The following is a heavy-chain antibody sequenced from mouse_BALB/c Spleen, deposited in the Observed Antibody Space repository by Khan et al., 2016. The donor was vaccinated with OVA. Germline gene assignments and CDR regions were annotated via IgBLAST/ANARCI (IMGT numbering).Heavy chain of an antibody. Sequence: QIQLVQSGPELKKPGETVKISCKASGYIFTNYGMNWVKQAPGQGLKWMGWINTYTGEPTYADDFRGRFAFSLETSASTAYLQINNLKNEDTTTYCGARWAFYYSMGKNSCFAYWGQGTLVTVSA. J-gene: IGHJ3*01. CDR2: INTYTGEP. D-gene: IGHD1-1*01. CDR3: ARWAFYYSMGKNSCFAY. V-gene: IGHV9-3-1*01. CDR1: GYIFTNYG.